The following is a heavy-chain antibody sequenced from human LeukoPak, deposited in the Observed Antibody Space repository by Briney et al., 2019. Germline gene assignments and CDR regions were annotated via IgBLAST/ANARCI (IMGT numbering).Heavy chain of an antibody. V-gene: IGHV3-21*06. D-gene: IGHD3-9*01. J-gene: IGHJ4*02. CDR3: ARGHYDVLTSSYKWTPDY. Sequence: PGGSLRLSCAASGFTFSTYNMNWVRQAPGKGLEWVSSITSGGGYTYYADSVKGRFTTSRDNAKNPLSLRLDSLRAEDTAVYYCARGHYDVLTSSYKWTPDYWGQGTLVTVSS. CDR1: GFTFSTYN. CDR2: ITSGGGYT.